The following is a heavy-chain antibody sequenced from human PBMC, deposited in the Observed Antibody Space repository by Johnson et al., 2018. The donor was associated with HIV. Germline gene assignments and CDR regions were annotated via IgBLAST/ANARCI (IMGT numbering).Heavy chain of an antibody. CDR3: AKSIFSISWPYDAFDM. D-gene: IGHD2/OR15-2a*01. CDR1: GFTFSSYA. Sequence: QVQLVESGGGVVQPGRSLRLSCAASGFTFSSYAMHWVRKAPGKGLEWVAVISYDGSNKYYADSVKGRFTISRDNSKNTLYLQMNSLRAEDTAVYYCAKSIFSISWPYDAFDMWGQGTMVTVS. V-gene: IGHV3-30-3*02. J-gene: IGHJ3*02. CDR2: ISYDGSNK.